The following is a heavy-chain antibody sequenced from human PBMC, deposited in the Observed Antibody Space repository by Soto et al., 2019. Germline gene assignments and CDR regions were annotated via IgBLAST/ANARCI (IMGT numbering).Heavy chain of an antibody. CDR1: GGTFSSYA. CDR2: IIPIFGTA. V-gene: IGHV1-69*13. CDR3: ARRYCSSTSCYAFGY. D-gene: IGHD2-2*01. J-gene: IGHJ4*02. Sequence: GASVKVSCKASGGTFSSYAISWVRQAPGQGLEWMGGIIPIFGTANYAQKFQGRVTITADESTSTAYMELSSLRSEDTAVYYCARRYCSSTSCYAFGYWGQGTLVTVSS.